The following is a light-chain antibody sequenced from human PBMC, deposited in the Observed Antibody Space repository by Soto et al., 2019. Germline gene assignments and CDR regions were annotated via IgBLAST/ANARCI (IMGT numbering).Light chain of an antibody. J-gene: IGKJ1*01. CDR1: QSVRSK. CDR2: DAS. Sequence: EIVMTQCPGTLSVSPGERVTLSCRASQSVRSKLVWYQRKPGQAPRLLIYDASTRATGMPGRFSGSGSGTEFTLTISSLQSEDFAVYYCQQYNNWPWTFGQGTKVDIK. CDR3: QQYNNWPWT. V-gene: IGKV3-15*01.